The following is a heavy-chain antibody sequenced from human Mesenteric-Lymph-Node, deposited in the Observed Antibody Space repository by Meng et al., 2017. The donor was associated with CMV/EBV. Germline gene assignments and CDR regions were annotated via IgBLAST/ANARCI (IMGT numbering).Heavy chain of an antibody. CDR1: YNFTGYY. D-gene: IGHD3-22*01. CDR2: INPNSGGT. Sequence: YNFTGYYMHWVRQAPGQGLEWMGWINPNSGGTNYAQKFQGRVTMTRDTSISTAYMELSRLRSDDTAVYYCARAYYYDSSGLVPFDIWGQGTMVTVSS. V-gene: IGHV1-2*02. CDR3: ARAYYYDSSGLVPFDI. J-gene: IGHJ3*02.